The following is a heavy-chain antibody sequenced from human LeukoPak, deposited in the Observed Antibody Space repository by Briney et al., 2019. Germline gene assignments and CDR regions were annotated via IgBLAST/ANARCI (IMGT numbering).Heavy chain of an antibody. D-gene: IGHD3-3*01. Sequence: ASVKVSCKVSGYTLTELSMHWVRQAPGKGLEWMGGFDPEDGETIYAQKFQGRVTMTEDTSTDTAYMELSSLRSEDTAVYYCATLAPRAYYDFWSGYQSFDYWGQGTLVTVFS. CDR3: ATLAPRAYYDFWSGYQSFDY. V-gene: IGHV1-24*01. CDR2: FDPEDGET. J-gene: IGHJ4*02. CDR1: GYTLTELS.